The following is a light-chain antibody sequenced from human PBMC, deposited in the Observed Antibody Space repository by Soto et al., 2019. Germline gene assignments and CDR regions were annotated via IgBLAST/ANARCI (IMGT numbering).Light chain of an antibody. Sequence: EIVLTQSPGTLPLSPGERATLSCRASQSVRNSYLAWYQQKPGQAPRLLVYGASSRATGIPDRFSGSGSGTDFTLTISRLEPEDFAVYYCQQYGSSPLTFGGGTKVEIK. J-gene: IGKJ4*01. CDR2: GAS. CDR1: QSVRNSY. V-gene: IGKV3-20*01. CDR3: QQYGSSPLT.